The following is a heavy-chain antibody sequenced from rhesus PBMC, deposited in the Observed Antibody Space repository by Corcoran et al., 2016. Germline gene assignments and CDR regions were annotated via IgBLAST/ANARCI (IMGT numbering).Heavy chain of an antibody. CDR3: AREGGRYSYSL. CDR2: ISGSRRST. J-gene: IGHJ4*01. V-gene: IGHV4-165*01. CDR1: GGSFSGYY. D-gene: IGHD5-12*01. Sequence: QVQLQESGPGLVKPSENLSLTCAVSGGSFSGYYWGLIRQPPGKGLEWIGYISGSRRSTDYNPSLKSRVTSSTDTSKNQFSLKLSSVTAADTAVYYCAREGGRYSYSLWGQGVLVTVSS.